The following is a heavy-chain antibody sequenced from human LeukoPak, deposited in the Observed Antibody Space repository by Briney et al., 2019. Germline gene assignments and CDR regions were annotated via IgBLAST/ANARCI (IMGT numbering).Heavy chain of an antibody. D-gene: IGHD3-22*01. CDR2: IKSKTDGGTT. CDR1: GFTFSAYW. CDR3: TTFNYYDSSGYYRWFDP. V-gene: IGHV3-15*01. Sequence: PGGSLRLSCAASGFTFSAYWMTWVRQAPGKGLEWVGRIKSKTDGGTTDYAAPVKGRFTISRDDSKNTLYQQMNSLKTEDTAVYYCTTFNYYDSSGYYRWFDPWGQGTLVTVSS. J-gene: IGHJ5*02.